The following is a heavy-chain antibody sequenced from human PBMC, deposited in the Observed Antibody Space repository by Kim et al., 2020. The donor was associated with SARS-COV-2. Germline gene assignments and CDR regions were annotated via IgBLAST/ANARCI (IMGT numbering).Heavy chain of an antibody. J-gene: IGHJ4*02. D-gene: IGHD6-6*01. Sequence: GNTKYSQKFQGRVTITRDTSASTAYMELSSLRSEDTAVYYCAGGSSSFGYWGQGTLVTVSS. V-gene: IGHV1-3*01. CDR2: GNT. CDR3: AGGSSSFGY.